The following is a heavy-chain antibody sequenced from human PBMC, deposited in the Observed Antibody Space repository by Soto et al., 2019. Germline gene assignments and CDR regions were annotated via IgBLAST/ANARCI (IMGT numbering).Heavy chain of an antibody. CDR1: GFTFSSYS. J-gene: IGHJ4*02. D-gene: IGHD4-17*01. CDR2: ISSSSSYI. CDR3: ARDVTTVTTGGY. V-gene: IGHV3-21*01. Sequence: GESLKISCAASGFTFSSYSMNWVRQAPGKGLEWVSSISSSSSYIYYADSVKGRFTISRDNAKNSLYLQMNSLRAEDTAVYYCARDVTTVTTGGYWGQGTLVTVSS.